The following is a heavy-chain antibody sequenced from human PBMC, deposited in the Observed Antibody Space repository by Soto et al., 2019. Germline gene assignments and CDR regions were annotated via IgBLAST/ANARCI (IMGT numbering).Heavy chain of an antibody. J-gene: IGHJ4*02. D-gene: IGHD4-17*01. CDR3: AIDYGDYYLGY. CDR2: IYYSGST. Sequence: SETLSLTCTVSGGSISSYYWSWIRQPPGKGLEWIGYIYYSGSTNYNPSLKSRVTISVDTSKNQFSLKLSSVTAADTAVYYCAIDYGDYYLGYWGQGTLVTGSS. CDR1: GGSISSYY. V-gene: IGHV4-59*01.